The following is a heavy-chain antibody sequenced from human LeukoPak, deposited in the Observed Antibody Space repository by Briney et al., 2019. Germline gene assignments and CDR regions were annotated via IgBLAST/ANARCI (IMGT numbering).Heavy chain of an antibody. J-gene: IGHJ5*02. CDR2: LYYSGST. V-gene: IGHV4-39*07. CDR3: ARNSSLVSASGKRNWFDP. D-gene: IGHD2-21*02. CDR1: GGSIISLGDY. Sequence: SETLSLTCTVSGGSIISLGDYWGWIRQPPGKGLEWIGSLYYSGSTHYNPSLKSRVTMSVDTSTNQFSLSLTSVTAADTAVYYCARNSSLVSASGKRNWFDPWGQGTLVIVSA.